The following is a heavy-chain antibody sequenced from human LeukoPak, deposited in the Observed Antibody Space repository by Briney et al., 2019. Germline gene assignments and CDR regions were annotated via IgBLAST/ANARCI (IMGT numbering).Heavy chain of an antibody. CDR2: TYYRSKWYN. J-gene: IGHJ4*02. CDR1: GDRVSSNSAA. V-gene: IGHV6-1*01. Sequence: SQTLSLTCVISGDRVSSNSAACNWIRQSPSRGLEWLGRTYYRSKWYNDYAVSVKSRITINPGTAKNQFSLQLNAVTPEDSAVYYCARDLRRVFDYWGQGTLVTVSS. CDR3: ARDLRRVFDY.